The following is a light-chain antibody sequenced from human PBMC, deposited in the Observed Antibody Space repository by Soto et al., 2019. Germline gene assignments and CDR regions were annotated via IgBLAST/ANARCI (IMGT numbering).Light chain of an antibody. CDR3: SSYAGYNNFVV. Sequence: QSALTQPPSASGSPGQSVTISCTGTSSDVGGYDYVSWYQQHPGKAPKLIIYEVNKRPSGVSDRFSGSKSGSTASLTVSGLQADDEADFYCSSYAGYNNFVVFGGGIKLTVL. J-gene: IGLJ2*01. V-gene: IGLV2-8*01. CDR1: SSDVGGYDY. CDR2: EVN.